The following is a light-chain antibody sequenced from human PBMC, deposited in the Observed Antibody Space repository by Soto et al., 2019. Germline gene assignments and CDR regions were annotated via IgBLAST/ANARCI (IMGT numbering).Light chain of an antibody. CDR2: GNS. CDR3: QSYDSSLSGWV. CDR1: SSNIGAGYA. Sequence: QSVLTQPPSVSGAPGQRVTISCTASSSNIGAGYAVHWYQQLPGTVPKLLIYGNSNRPSGVPDRFSGSKSGTSASLAITGLQAEDEADYYCQSYDSSLSGWVFGGGTKVTVL. V-gene: IGLV1-40*01. J-gene: IGLJ3*02.